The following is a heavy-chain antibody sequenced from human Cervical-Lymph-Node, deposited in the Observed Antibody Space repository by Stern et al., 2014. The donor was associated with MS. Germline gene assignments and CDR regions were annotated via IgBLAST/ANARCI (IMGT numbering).Heavy chain of an antibody. CDR3: AREHYYGSGSSPSAGMDV. Sequence: EVQLVESGGGLVKPGGSLRLSCAASGFTFSSYSMNWVRQAPGKGLEWVSSISSSSSYIYYADSVKGRFTISRDNAKNSLYLQMNSLRAEDTAVYYCAREHYYGSGSSPSAGMDVWGQGTTVTVSS. CDR2: ISSSSSYI. V-gene: IGHV3-21*01. D-gene: IGHD3-10*01. J-gene: IGHJ6*02. CDR1: GFTFSSYS.